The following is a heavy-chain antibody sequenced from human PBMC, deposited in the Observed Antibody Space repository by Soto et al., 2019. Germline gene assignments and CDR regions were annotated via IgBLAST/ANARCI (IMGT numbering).Heavy chain of an antibody. J-gene: IGHJ4*02. CDR1: GFIFRMYW. CDR2: IYNDGSYT. D-gene: IGHD3-10*01. V-gene: IGHV3-74*01. Sequence: GGSLRLSCAASGFIFRMYWMHWVRQSPGKGLVWISRIYNDGSYTDYADSVKGRFTISRDNVNDTLYLQMNNLRAEDSGLYYCTRGPRPISTGTGAYWGQGTQVTVYS. CDR3: TRGPRPISTGTGAY.